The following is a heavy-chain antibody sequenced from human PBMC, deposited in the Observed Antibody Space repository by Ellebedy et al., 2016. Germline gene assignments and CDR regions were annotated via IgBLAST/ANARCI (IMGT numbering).Heavy chain of an antibody. CDR2: INPSGGNT. CDR1: GYTFTSYY. D-gene: IGHD6-13*01. J-gene: IGHJ6*02. CDR3: GRGGVAAEEGRLGGYYGMGV. Sequence: ASVKVSCKASGYTFTSYYMHWVRQAPGQGLEWMGIINPSGGNTSYTQKFQGRVTMTRDTSTTTVYMELSSLRSEDTAVYYCGRGGVAAEEGRLGGYYGMGVWGQGTTVTVSS. V-gene: IGHV1-46*01.